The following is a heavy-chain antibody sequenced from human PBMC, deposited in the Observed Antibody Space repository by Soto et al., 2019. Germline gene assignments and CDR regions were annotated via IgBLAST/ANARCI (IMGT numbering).Heavy chain of an antibody. V-gene: IGHV4-34*01. Sequence: QVQLQQWGAGLLKPSETLSLTCAVYGGSFSGYYWSWIRQPPGKGLEWIGEINHSGSTNYNPSLKSRVTISVDTCKNQFSLKLSSVTAADTAVYYCARAWGHAADIWGQGTMVTVSS. J-gene: IGHJ3*02. CDR2: INHSGST. CDR1: GGSFSGYY. CDR3: ARAWGHAADI. D-gene: IGHD7-27*01.